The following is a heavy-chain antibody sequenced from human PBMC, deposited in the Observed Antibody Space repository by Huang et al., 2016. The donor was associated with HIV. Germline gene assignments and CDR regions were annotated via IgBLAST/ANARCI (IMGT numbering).Heavy chain of an antibody. V-gene: IGHV4-39*01. CDR3: ARHMDCSSSSCLAGGHERGPFDM. CDR2: IYYSGST. D-gene: IGHD2-2*01. CDR1: GGSISSSSYY. Sequence: QLQLQESGPGLVKPSETLSLTCSVSGGSISSSSYYWGWIRQPPGKGLEWIGSIYYSGSTFYNPSLKSRVTRSVETSKNQFARRLSSVTAADTSVYYCARHMDCSSSSCLAGGHERGPFDMWGQGTMVTVSS. J-gene: IGHJ3*02.